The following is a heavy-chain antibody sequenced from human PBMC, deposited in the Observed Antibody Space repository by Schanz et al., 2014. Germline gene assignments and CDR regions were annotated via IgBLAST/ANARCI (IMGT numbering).Heavy chain of an antibody. D-gene: IGHD5-12*01. Sequence: EVQLVESGGGLAQPGGSLRLSCAASGITFSGYSMNWVRQAPGKGLEWVSYISGSSSTKYYADSVKGRFTISRDNGKKSLYLQMNSLRAEDTAVYFCARGGSSGYDFSIYYMDVWGKGTTVTVSS. CDR1: GITFSGYS. CDR2: ISGSSSTK. CDR3: ARGGSSGYDFSIYYMDV. J-gene: IGHJ6*03. V-gene: IGHV3-48*01.